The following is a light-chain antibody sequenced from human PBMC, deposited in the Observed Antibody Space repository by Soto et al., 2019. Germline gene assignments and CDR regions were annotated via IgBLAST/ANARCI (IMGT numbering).Light chain of an antibody. V-gene: IGLV2-14*01. CDR1: SSDVGGYNS. Sequence: QSVLTQPASVSGSPGQSITISCTGTSSDVGGYNSVSWYQQHPGKAPKLMIYEVSNRPSGVSNRFSGSKSGNTASQTISGLQSKDEADYYCSSYTSSSTLVFGTGTKIAAL. J-gene: IGLJ1*01. CDR3: SSYTSSSTLV. CDR2: EVS.